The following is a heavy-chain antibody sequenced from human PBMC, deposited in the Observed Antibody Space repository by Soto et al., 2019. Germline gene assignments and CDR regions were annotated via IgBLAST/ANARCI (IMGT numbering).Heavy chain of an antibody. CDR2: IYYSGQT. Sequence: QLQLQESGPGLVKPSETLSLICSVSGVSISGSSYYWGWIRQPPGKGLEWIGSIYYSGQTYYNPSLKSRVTISVDRSKYQFSLNLTSVTATDTAFYYCARHGSSWGQGTLVTVSS. J-gene: IGHJ5*02. CDR3: ARHGSS. V-gene: IGHV4-39*01. CDR1: GVSISGSSYY.